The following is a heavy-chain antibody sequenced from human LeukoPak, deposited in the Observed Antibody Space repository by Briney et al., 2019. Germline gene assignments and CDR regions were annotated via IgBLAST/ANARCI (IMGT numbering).Heavy chain of an antibody. J-gene: IGHJ6*02. CDR1: GFTFSNYA. CDR2: IGGSGVNT. Sequence: GGSLRLSCAASGFTFSNYAMSWVRQAPGKGLEWVSGIGGSGVNTYYADSVKGRFTISRDNSKNTLYLQMNSLRAEDTAVYYCAKDLAYSNYDLKYGMDVWGQGTTVTVSS. D-gene: IGHD4-11*01. CDR3: AKDLAYSNYDLKYGMDV. V-gene: IGHV3-23*01.